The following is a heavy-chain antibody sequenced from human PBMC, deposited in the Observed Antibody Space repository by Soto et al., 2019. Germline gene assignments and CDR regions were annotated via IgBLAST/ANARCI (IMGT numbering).Heavy chain of an antibody. CDR3: AREHRYCSGGSCGRASIGYYYGMDV. CDR1: GYTFTSYY. D-gene: IGHD2-15*01. V-gene: IGHV1-46*01. CDR2: INPSGGST. J-gene: IGHJ6*02. Sequence: QVQLVQSGAEVKKPGASVKVSCKASGYTFTSYYMHWVRQAPGQGLEWMGIINPSGGSTSYAQKFQGRVSMTRDTSTSTVYMELSSLRSEDTAVYYCAREHRYCSGGSCGRASIGYYYGMDVWGQGTTVTVSS.